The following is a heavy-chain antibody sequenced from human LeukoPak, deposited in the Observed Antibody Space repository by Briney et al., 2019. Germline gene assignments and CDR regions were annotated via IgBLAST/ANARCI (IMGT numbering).Heavy chain of an antibody. V-gene: IGHV4-59*01. CDR3: ARHNPTAPFDH. CDR2: IYYTGTT. CDR1: GGSISSDY. J-gene: IGHJ5*02. D-gene: IGHD1-1*01. Sequence: PSETLSLTCTVSGGSISSDYWSWIRQPPGKRLEWIGYIYYTGTTKYNPSLESRVTVSVDTSKNQFSLKLTSVTAADTAVYYCARHNPTAPFDHWGQGTQVTVSS.